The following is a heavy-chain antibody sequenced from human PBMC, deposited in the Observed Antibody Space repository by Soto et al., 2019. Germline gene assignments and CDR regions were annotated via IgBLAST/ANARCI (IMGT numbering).Heavy chain of an antibody. Sequence: QITLKESGPLLVKPTQTLTLTCTFSGFSLSTSGVGVGWIRQPPGKALEWLALIYWNDDKRYSPSLRSRLTITKDTSKKQVVLTMTNAGPVDTATYYCAHNTYYYGSGSYNYWGQGTPVTVSS. D-gene: IGHD3-10*01. CDR2: IYWNDDK. J-gene: IGHJ4*02. V-gene: IGHV2-5*01. CDR1: GFSLSTSGVG. CDR3: AHNTYYYGSGSYNY.